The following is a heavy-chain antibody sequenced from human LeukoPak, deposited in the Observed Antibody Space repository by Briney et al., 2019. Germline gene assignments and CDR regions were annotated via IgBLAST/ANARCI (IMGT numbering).Heavy chain of an antibody. CDR2: IYYSGST. CDR1: GGSISSSSYY. Sequence: SETLSLTCTVSGGSISSSSYYWGWIRQPPGKGLEWIGSIYYSGSTSYNPSLKSRVTISVDTSKNQFSLHLNSVTPEDTAVYYCVRRGPSKGGMDVWGQGTTVTVSS. J-gene: IGHJ6*02. V-gene: IGHV4-39*01. CDR3: VRRGPSKGGMDV.